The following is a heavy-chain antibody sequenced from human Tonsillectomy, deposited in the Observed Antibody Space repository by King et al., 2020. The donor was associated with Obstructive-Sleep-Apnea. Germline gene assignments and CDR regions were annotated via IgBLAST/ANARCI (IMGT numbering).Heavy chain of an antibody. CDR3: TRTTVLRGSGWYYPEDY. CDR1: GTSIISSGSY. D-gene: IGHD6-19*01. J-gene: IGHJ4*02. V-gene: IGHV4-39*07. Sequence: QLQESGPGLVKPSETLSLTCTVSGTSIISSGSYWNWIRQPPGKGLEWIASISYSGITFYNPSLQSRVAISADMSKNQFSLKVTSVTAADTALYYCTRTTVLRGSGWYYPEDYWGQGTPVTVSS. CDR2: ISYSGIT.